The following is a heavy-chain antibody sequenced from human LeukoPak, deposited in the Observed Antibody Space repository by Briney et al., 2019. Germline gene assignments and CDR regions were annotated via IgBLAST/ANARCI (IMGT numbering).Heavy chain of an antibody. CDR3: AGDRKGYPLDY. V-gene: IGHV4-31*03. CDR1: SGSINSGGYY. D-gene: IGHD6-13*01. Sequence: SQTLSLTHTVSSGSINSGGYYGTSVHQHPRKDQEWIGYIYYSGSPYYNPSLRNRVTISLDTSKNQFSLKLSSVTAADTAVYYCAGDRKGYPLDYWGQGTLVTVSS. J-gene: IGHJ4*02. CDR2: IYYSGSP.